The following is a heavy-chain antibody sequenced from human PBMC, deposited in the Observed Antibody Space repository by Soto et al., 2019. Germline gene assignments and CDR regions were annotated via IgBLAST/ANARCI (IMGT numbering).Heavy chain of an antibody. J-gene: IGHJ4*02. CDR1: GASVSTGNYS. Sequence: PSETLSLTCTVSGASVSTGNYSVGWIRQPPGKGLEWIGSIYYSGSTYYNPSLKSRVTISVDTSKNQFSLKLSSVTAADTAVYYCARHTPAISISDHWGQGTLVTVSS. CDR2: IYYSGST. D-gene: IGHD2-15*01. CDR3: ARHTPAISISDH. V-gene: IGHV4-39*01.